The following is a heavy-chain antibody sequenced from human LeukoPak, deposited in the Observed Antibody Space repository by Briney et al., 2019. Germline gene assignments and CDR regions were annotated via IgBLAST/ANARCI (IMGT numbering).Heavy chain of an antibody. V-gene: IGHV4-38-2*02. CDR2: IYHSGST. J-gene: IGHJ5*02. Sequence: SETLSLTCTVSGYSISSGYYWGWIRQPPGKGLEWIGSIYHSGSTYYNPSLKSRVTISVDRSKNQFSLKLSSVTAADTAVYYCARQLYCSGGSCYPALWFDPWGQGTLVTVSS. D-gene: IGHD2-15*01. CDR1: GYSISSGYY. CDR3: ARQLYCSGGSCYPALWFDP.